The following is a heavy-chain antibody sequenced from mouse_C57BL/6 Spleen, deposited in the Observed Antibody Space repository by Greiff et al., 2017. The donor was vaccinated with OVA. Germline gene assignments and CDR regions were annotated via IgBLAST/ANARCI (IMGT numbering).Heavy chain of an antibody. D-gene: IGHD2-12*01. CDR3: VLVTLAGDY. CDR2: IDPSDSYT. J-gene: IGHJ2*01. Sequence: QVQLQQPGAELVMPGASVKLSCKASGYTFTSYWMHWVKQRPGQGLEWIGEIDPSDSYTNYNQKFKGKSTLTVDKSSSTAYMQLSSLTSEDSAVYYCVLVTLAGDYWGQGTTLTVSS. V-gene: IGHV1-69*01. CDR1: GYTFTSYW.